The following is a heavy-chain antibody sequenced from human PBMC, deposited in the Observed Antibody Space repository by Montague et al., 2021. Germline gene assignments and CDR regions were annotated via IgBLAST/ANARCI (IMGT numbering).Heavy chain of an antibody. CDR3: ARVFGSWYVGWFDP. D-gene: IGHD6-13*01. J-gene: IGHJ5*02. CDR1: GASITSNIYY. Sequence: SETLSLTCTVSGASITSNIYYWGWIRQSPGKGLEWIGSIYYSGNSFYQPSLKSRITMAVDTSKNQFSLKLSSVTAADTAIYYCARVFGSWYVGWFDPWGQGTLATVSS. CDR2: IYYSGNS. V-gene: IGHV4-39*07.